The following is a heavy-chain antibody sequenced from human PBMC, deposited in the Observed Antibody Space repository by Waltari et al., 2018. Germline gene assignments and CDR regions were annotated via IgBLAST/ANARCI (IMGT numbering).Heavy chain of an antibody. CDR3: ARQSIVGATRIDY. D-gene: IGHD1-26*01. V-gene: IGHV4-38-2*01. J-gene: IGHJ4*02. Sequence: QVQLQESGPGLVKPSEILSLTCAVSGYSISSGYYWGWIRQPPGKGLEWIGSIYHSGSTYYNPSLKSRVTISVDTSKNQFSLKLSSVTAADTAVYYCARQSIVGATRIDYWGQGTLVTVSS. CDR2: IYHSGST. CDR1: GYSISSGYY.